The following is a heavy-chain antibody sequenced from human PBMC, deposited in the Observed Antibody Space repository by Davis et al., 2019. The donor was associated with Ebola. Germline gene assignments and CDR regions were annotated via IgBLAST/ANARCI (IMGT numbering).Heavy chain of an antibody. CDR3: ARDWGMVRSAGWFDP. D-gene: IGHD3-10*01. CDR2: ISTYNGNT. V-gene: IGHV1-18*04. J-gene: IGHJ5*02. CDR1: GYTFTSYG. Sequence: ASVKVSCKASGYTFTSYGISWVRQAPGQGLEWMGWISTYNGNTNYAQKFQGRVTITRDTSASTAYMELRSLRSDDTAVYYCARDWGMVRSAGWFDPWGQGTLVTVSS.